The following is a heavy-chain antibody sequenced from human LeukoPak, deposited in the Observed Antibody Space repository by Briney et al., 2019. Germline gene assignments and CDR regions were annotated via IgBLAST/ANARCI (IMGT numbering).Heavy chain of an antibody. CDR2: IYHSGST. J-gene: IGHJ4*02. CDR3: ASDSSGWYLRGPFDY. CDR1: GYSISSGYY. V-gene: IGHV4-38-2*01. D-gene: IGHD6-19*01. Sequence: PSETLSLTCAVSGYSISSGYYWGWIRQPPGKGLEWVGSIYHSGSTYYNPSPKSRVTISVDTSKNQFSLKLSSVTAADTAVYYCASDSSGWYLRGPFDYWGQGTLVTVSS.